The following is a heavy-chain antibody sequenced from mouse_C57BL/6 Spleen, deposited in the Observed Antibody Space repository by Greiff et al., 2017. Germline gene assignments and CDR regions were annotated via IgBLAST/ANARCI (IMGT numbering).Heavy chain of an antibody. CDR2: IDPENGDT. V-gene: IGHV14-4*01. Sequence: VQLQQSGAELVRPGASVKLSCTASGFHIKDDYMHWVKQRPEQGLEWIGWIDPENGDTEYASKFQGKATITADTSSNTAYLQLSSLTSEDTAVYYCTLYYSNSWFAYWGQGTLVTVSA. CDR3: TLYYSNSWFAY. D-gene: IGHD2-5*01. J-gene: IGHJ3*01. CDR1: GFHIKDDY.